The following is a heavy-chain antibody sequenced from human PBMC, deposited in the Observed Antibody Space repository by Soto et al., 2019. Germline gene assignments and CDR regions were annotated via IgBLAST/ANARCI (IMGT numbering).Heavy chain of an antibody. Sequence: ASVKVSCKASGYTLTSYGISWVRQAPGQGLEWMGWISAYNGNTNYAQKLQGRVTMTTDTSTSTAYMELRSLRSDDTAVYYCARTPLYYDILTGHLDYWGQGTLVTVSS. CDR1: GYTLTSYG. V-gene: IGHV1-18*01. J-gene: IGHJ4*02. CDR2: ISAYNGNT. CDR3: ARTPLYYDILTGHLDY. D-gene: IGHD3-9*01.